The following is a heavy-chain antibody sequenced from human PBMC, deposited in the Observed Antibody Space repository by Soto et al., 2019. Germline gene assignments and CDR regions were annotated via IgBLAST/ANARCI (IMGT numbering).Heavy chain of an antibody. CDR3: ARHKRRNDSSGYYHKVYYYYGMDV. CDR1: GDSFTIYC. D-gene: IGHD3-22*01. CDR2: IYPGDSDT. Sequence: GESLKISCKGSGDSFTIYCIGWVLQMPGKGLDWMWIIYPGDSDTRYSPSFQGKVTISADKSISTAYLQWSSLKASDTAMYYCARHKRRNDSSGYYHKVYYYYGMDVWGQGTTVTVSS. V-gene: IGHV5-51*01. J-gene: IGHJ6*02.